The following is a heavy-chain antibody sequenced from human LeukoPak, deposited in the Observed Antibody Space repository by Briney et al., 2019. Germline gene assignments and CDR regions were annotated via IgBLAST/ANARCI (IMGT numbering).Heavy chain of an antibody. CDR2: INPNSGGT. V-gene: IGHV1-2*02. Sequence: ASVKVSCKASGYTFTGHYMHWVRQAPGQRFEWLGWINPNSGGTKYAQKFQGRVTMTRDTSISTAYMELSRLTSDDTAVYYCARDRGTSCFDYWGQGTLVTVSS. CDR3: ARDRGTSCFDY. CDR1: GYTFTGHY. D-gene: IGHD2-2*01. J-gene: IGHJ4*02.